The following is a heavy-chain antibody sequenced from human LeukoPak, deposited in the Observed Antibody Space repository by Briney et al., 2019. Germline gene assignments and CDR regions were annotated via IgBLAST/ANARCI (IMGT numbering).Heavy chain of an antibody. V-gene: IGHV3-23*01. J-gene: IGHJ5*02. CDR3: VRVVPAAIGWFDP. D-gene: IGHD2-2*01. CDR1: GFTFSSYD. CDR2: ISGSGGST. Sequence: GGSLRLSCAASGFTFSSYDMSWVRQAPGKGLEWVSAISGSGGSTYYADSVKGRFTISRDNSKNTLYLQMNSLRAEDTAVYYCVRVVPAAIGWFDPWGQGTLVTVSS.